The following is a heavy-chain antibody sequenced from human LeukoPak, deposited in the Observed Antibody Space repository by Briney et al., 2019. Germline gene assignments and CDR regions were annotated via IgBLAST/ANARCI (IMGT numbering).Heavy chain of an antibody. D-gene: IGHD2-15*01. V-gene: IGHV1-69*06. CDR3: ARVGRWELLDTFDI. Sequence: GASVKVSCKCSGYRFSSYGICWGRQAPGQGLEWMGGIIPIFGTANYAQKFQGRVTITADKSTSTAYMELSSLRSEDTAVYYCARVGRWELLDTFDIWGQGTMVTVSS. CDR1: GYRFSSYG. CDR2: IIPIFGTA. J-gene: IGHJ3*02.